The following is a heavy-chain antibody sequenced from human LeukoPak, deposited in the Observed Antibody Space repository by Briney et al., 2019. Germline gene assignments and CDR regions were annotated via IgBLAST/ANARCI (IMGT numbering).Heavy chain of an antibody. CDR1: GYSISSGGYY. CDR3: ARGYTLNWFDP. D-gene: IGHD1-14*01. Sequence: SETLSLTCTVSGYSISSGGYYWSWIRQPPGKGLEWIGYIYHSGSTYYNPSPKSRVTISVDRSKNQFSLKLSSVTAADTAVYYCARGYTLNWFDPWGQGTLVTVSS. J-gene: IGHJ5*02. CDR2: IYHSGST. V-gene: IGHV4-30-2*01.